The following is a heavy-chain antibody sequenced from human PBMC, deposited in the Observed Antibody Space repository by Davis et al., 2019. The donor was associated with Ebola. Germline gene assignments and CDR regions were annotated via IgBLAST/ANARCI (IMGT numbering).Heavy chain of an antibody. V-gene: IGHV3-7*01. D-gene: IGHD3-16*02. Sequence: GESLKISCAASGFTFSSYAMHWVRQAPGKGLEWVANIKQDGSEKYYVDSVKGRFTISRDNAKNSLYLQMNSLRDEDTAVYYCAYQGVICYWGQGTLVTVSS. CDR2: IKQDGSEK. J-gene: IGHJ4*02. CDR1: GFTFSSYA. CDR3: AYQGVICY.